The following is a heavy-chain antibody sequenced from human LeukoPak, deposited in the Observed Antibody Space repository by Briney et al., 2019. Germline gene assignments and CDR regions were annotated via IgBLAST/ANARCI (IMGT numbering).Heavy chain of an antibody. Sequence: GSLRLSCAASGFTFSSYAMSWVRQAPGKGLEWVSAISGSGGSTYYADSVKGRFTISRDNSKNTLYLQMNSLRAEDTAVYYCAKVVYGGWAFDYWGQGTLVTVSS. V-gene: IGHV3-23*01. D-gene: IGHD3-16*01. CDR3: AKVVYGGWAFDY. CDR1: GFTFSSYA. J-gene: IGHJ4*02. CDR2: ISGSGGST.